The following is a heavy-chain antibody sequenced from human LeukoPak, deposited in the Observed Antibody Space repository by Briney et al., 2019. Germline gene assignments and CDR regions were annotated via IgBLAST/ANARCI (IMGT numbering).Heavy chain of an antibody. D-gene: IGHD6-13*01. Sequence: GGSLRLSCAASGFTFSSYAMSWVPQAPGKGLEWVSAISGSSGSTYYADSVKGRFTISRDNSKNTLYLEMNNLRGDDTAVYYCAKDSSGDSTAWSPFDYWGQGTLVTVSS. CDR1: GFTFSSYA. CDR3: AKDSSGDSTAWSPFDY. J-gene: IGHJ4*02. CDR2: ISGSSGST. V-gene: IGHV3-23*01.